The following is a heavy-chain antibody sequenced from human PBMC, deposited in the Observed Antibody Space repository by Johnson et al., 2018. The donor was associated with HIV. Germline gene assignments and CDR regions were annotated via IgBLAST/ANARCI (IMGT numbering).Heavy chain of an antibody. CDR2: IKSKTDGGTT. V-gene: IGHV3-15*01. CDR1: GFTFSNTW. CDR3: TTEDSSGYNSLGAFDI. J-gene: IGHJ3*02. D-gene: IGHD3-22*01. Sequence: VQLVESGGGLVKPGGSLRLSCVASGFTFSNTWMSWVRQAQGKGLEWVGRIKSKTDGGTTDYAAPVKGRFTISRDDSKNSLYLQLNSLKTEDTAVYYCTTEDSSGYNSLGAFDIWGPGTMVTVSS.